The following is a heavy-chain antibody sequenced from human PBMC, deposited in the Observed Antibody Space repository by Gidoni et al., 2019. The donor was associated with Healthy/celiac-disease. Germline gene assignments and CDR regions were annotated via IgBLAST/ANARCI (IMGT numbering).Heavy chain of an antibody. Sequence: EVQLLESGGGLVQPGGSLRLSCAASGFTFSSYAMSWVRQAPGKGLEWVSAISGSGGSTYYADSVKGRFTISRDNSKNTLYLQMNSLRAEDTAVYYCAKGGGGSGGSPKGGFDYWGQGTLVTVSS. J-gene: IGHJ4*02. D-gene: IGHD2-15*01. CDR3: AKGGGGSGGSPKGGFDY. CDR1: GFTFSSYA. CDR2: ISGSGGST. V-gene: IGHV3-23*01.